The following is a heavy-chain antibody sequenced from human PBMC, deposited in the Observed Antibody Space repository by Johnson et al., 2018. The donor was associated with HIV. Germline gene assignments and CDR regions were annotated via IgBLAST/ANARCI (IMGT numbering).Heavy chain of an antibody. CDR1: GFTFSSYW. Sequence: MLLVESGGGLVQPGGSLRLSCAASGFTFSSYWMSWVRQAPGKGLEWVANIKQDGSEEYYVASVRGRFTISRDNAKNSLYLQMNSLRGEDTAVYFCASYLPYLSVCLCQTDAFDIWGQGTMVTASS. J-gene: IGHJ3*02. D-gene: IGHD2-2*01. CDR3: ASYLPYLSVCLCQTDAFDI. V-gene: IGHV3-7*03. CDR2: IKQDGSEE.